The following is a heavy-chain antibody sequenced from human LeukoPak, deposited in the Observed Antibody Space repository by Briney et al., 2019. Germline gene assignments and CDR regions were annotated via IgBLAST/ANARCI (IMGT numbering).Heavy chain of an antibody. CDR2: IYFGGNT. Sequence: PSETLSLTCTVSGGSISSRSYFWVWIRQPPGKGLEWIASIYFGGNTYYNPSLRSRVTISMDTSKNHFSLQLSSVTAADTAVYFGGFGSGINWSDPWGQGTLVTVSS. CDR3: GFGSGINWSDP. D-gene: IGHD3-10*01. CDR1: GGSISSRSYF. J-gene: IGHJ5*02. V-gene: IGHV4-39*07.